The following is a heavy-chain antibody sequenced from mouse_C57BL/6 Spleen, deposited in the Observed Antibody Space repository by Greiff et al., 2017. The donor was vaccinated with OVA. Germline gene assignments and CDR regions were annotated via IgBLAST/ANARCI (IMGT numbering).Heavy chain of an antibody. V-gene: IGHV1-62-2*01. J-gene: IGHJ2*01. CDR1: GYTFTEYT. Sequence: VKLMESGAELVKPGASVKLSCKASGYTFTEYTIHWVKQRSGQGLEWIGWFYPGSGSIKYNEKFKDKATLTADKSSSTVYMELSRLTSEDSAVYFCARHEEGEGTAQSYYFDYWGQGTTLTVSS. CDR2: FYPGSGSI. CDR3: ARHEEGEGTAQSYYFDY. D-gene: IGHD3-2*02.